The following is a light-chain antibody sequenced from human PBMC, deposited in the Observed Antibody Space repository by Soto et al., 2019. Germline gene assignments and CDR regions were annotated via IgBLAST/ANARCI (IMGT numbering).Light chain of an antibody. J-gene: IGKJ1*01. CDR2: GAS. CDR1: QSVSSN. Sequence: EIVMTQSPATLSVPPGERATLSCRASQSVSSNLAWYQQKPGQAPRLLIFGASTRATGIPARFSGSGSGTDFTLTISSLQSEDFAVYYCQQYNNWPGTFGQGTKVDIK. CDR3: QQYNNWPGT. V-gene: IGKV3-15*01.